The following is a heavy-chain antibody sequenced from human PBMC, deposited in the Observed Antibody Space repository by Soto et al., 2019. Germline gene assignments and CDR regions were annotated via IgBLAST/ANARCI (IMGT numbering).Heavy chain of an antibody. V-gene: IGHV1-69*01. J-gene: IGHJ6*02. CDR2: IIPISGTA. CDR3: ARSQGSSTSLEIYYYYYYGMDV. CDR1: GGTFSSYA. D-gene: IGHD2-2*01. Sequence: QVQLVQSGAEVKKPGSSVKVSCKASGGTFSSYAISWVRQAPGQGLEWMGGIIPISGTANYAQKFQGRVTITADESTSTAYMELSSLRSEARAVYYCARSQGSSTSLEIYYYYYYGMDVWGQGTTVTVSS.